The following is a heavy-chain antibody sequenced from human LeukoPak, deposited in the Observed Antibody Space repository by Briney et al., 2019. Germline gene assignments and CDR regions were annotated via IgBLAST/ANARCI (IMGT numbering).Heavy chain of an antibody. CDR2: IIPIFGTA. CDR1: GGTFSSYA. J-gene: IGHJ4*02. V-gene: IGHV1-69*05. CDR3: ASYGVVSDSFYFDY. Sequence: ASVKVSCKASGGTFSSYAINWVRQAPGQGLEWMGGIIPIFGTANYAQKFQGRVTITTDESTSTAYMELSSLRSEDTAVYYCASYGVVSDSFYFDYWGQGTLVTVSS. D-gene: IGHD5-18*01.